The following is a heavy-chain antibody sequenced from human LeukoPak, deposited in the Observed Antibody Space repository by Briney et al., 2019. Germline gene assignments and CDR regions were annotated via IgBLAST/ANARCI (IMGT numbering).Heavy chain of an antibody. CDR1: GGTFSSYA. D-gene: IGHD4-17*01. CDR2: IISIFGTA. Sequence: ASVKVSCKASGGTFSSYAISWVRQAPGQGLEWMGGIISIFGTANYAQKFQGRVTITADESTSTAYMELSSLRSEDTAVYYCAREGAYGDFTGVYWGQGTLVTVSS. J-gene: IGHJ4*02. V-gene: IGHV1-69*13. CDR3: AREGAYGDFTGVY.